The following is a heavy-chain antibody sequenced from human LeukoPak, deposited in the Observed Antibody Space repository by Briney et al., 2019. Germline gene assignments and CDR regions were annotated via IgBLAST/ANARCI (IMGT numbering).Heavy chain of an antibody. D-gene: IGHD3-22*01. CDR3: AREYYYEELDY. J-gene: IGHJ4*02. CDR2: ISSNGDST. Sequence: GRSLRLSCAASGFTFSSYPMHWVRQAPGKGLEYVSGISSNGDSTYYANSVKGRFTISRDNSKNTLYLQMGSLRAEDMAVYYCAREYYYEELDYWGQGTLVTVSS. CDR1: GFTFSSYP. V-gene: IGHV3-64*01.